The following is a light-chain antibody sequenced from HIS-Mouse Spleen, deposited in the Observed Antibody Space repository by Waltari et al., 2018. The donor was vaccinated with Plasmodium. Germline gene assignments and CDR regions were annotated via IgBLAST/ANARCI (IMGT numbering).Light chain of an antibody. CDR2: DDS. V-gene: IGLV3-21*02. CDR3: QVWDSSSDHPV. Sequence: SYVLTQPPSVSVAPGQTARITCGGNNIGSTSVHWYQQKPGQAPVLVVYDDSDRPSGLPERFSGSNSGNTATLTISRVEAGDEADYYCQVWDSSSDHPVFGGGTKLTVL. CDR1: NIGSTS. J-gene: IGLJ2*01.